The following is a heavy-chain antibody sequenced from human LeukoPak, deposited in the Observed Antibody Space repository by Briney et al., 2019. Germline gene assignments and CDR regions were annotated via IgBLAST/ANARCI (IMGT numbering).Heavy chain of an antibody. V-gene: IGHV3-23*01. J-gene: IGHJ3*02. CDR3: AKVIYYYDSSGYYLDAFDM. CDR1: GFTFSSYA. CDR2: ISGSGDNT. D-gene: IGHD3-22*01. Sequence: TGGSLRLSCAASGFTFSSYAMSWVRQAPGKGLEWVSAISGSGDNTYYADSVKGRFTISRDTSKNTLFLQMKSLRAEDTAVYYCAKVIYYYDSSGYYLDAFDMWGQGTMVIVSS.